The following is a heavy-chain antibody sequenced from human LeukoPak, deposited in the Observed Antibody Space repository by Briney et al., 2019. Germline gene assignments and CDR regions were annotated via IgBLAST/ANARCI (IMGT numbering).Heavy chain of an antibody. CDR1: GGSISSGTYY. J-gene: IGHJ5*02. CDR2: ISNSGSTNYNRGST. Sequence: NSSEILSLTCTVSGGSISSGTYYWSWIRQPAGKGLEWIGRISNSGSTNYNRGSTNYNPSLESRVTISLSTSKNQVSLKVSSVTAADTAVYYCARAYRSSWYANWFDPWGQGTLVTVSS. D-gene: IGHD6-13*01. CDR3: ARAYRSSWYANWFDP. V-gene: IGHV4-61*02.